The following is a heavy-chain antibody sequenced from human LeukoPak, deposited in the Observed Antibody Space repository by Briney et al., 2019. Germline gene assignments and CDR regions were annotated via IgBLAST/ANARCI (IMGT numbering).Heavy chain of an antibody. CDR1: SGSISSYS. CDR3: SSSGGKSGESFDY. J-gene: IGHJ4*02. CDR2: IFTSGST. V-gene: IGHV4-4*07. Sequence: PETPRLTCTVSSGSISSYSWIWIGHPAGKELQWIGRIFTSGSTNYNPTLKGRVTISIDTSKNQFSLKLRSVTVADTAVYYCSSSGGKSGESFDYWGQGTLVSASS. D-gene: IGHD4-23*01.